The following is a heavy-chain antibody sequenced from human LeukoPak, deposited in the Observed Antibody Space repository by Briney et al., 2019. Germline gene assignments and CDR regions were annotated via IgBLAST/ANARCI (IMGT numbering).Heavy chain of an antibody. CDR1: GFTFSSYS. Sequence: PGGSLRLSCAASGFTFSSYSMNWVRQAPGKGLEWVSYISSSSSTIYYADSVKGRFTISRDNAKNSLYLQMNSLRAEDTAVYYCARDYCSGGSCTYYYYGMDVWGQGTTVTVSS. CDR3: ARDYCSGGSCTYYYYGMDV. V-gene: IGHV3-48*01. CDR2: ISSSSSTI. J-gene: IGHJ6*02. D-gene: IGHD2-15*01.